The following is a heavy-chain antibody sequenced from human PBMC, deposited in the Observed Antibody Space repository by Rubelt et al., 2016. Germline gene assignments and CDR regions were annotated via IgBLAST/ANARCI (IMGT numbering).Heavy chain of an antibody. V-gene: IGHV1-3*01. Sequence: QVQLVQSGAEVKKPGASVKVSCKASGYTFTSYAMHWVRQAPGQRLEWMGWINAGTGNTKYSQKFQGRVTITRDTSASTAYRGLSSLRSEDTAVYYCARGLGLGYSSSWFNWFDPWGQGTLVTVSS. J-gene: IGHJ5*02. CDR1: GYTFTSYA. CDR3: ARGLGLGYSSSWFNWFDP. D-gene: IGHD6-13*01. CDR2: INAGTGNT.